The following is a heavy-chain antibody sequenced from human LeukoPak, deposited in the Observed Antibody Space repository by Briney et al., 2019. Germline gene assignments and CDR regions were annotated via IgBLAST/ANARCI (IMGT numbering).Heavy chain of an antibody. Sequence: SGPTLVNPTQALTLTCTFSGFSLNTGGVAVGWIRQPPGKALEWLALIYWDDDKRYSPSLKSRLTVTKDTSKNQVVLTMTNMDPVDTATYYCALTRLFGGGAMVRGRVSFGWFDPWGQGTLVTVSS. V-gene: IGHV2-5*02. CDR2: IYWDDDK. J-gene: IGHJ5*02. D-gene: IGHD3-10*01. CDR1: GFSLNTGGVA. CDR3: ALTRLFGGGAMVRGRVSFGWFDP.